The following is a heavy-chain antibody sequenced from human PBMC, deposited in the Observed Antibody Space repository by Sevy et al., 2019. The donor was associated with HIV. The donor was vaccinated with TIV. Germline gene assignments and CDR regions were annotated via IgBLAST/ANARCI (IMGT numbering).Heavy chain of an antibody. D-gene: IGHD4-4*01. CDR3: ASSYSDYSNALAFDY. V-gene: IGHV4-30-4*01. CDR2: IYYSGLT. CDR1: GGSISSGDYN. J-gene: IGHJ4*02. Sequence: SETLSLTCTVSGGSISSGDYNWNWIRQPPGKGLEWIGYIYYSGLTYYNPSLKSRITLSVDTSENQFSLTLSSVTAADTAVYYCASSYSDYSNALAFDYWGQRTLVTVSS.